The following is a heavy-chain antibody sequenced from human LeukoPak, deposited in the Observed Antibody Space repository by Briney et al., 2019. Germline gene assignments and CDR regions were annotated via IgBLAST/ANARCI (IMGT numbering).Heavy chain of an antibody. D-gene: IGHD2-2*01. CDR2: IIPIFGTA. V-gene: IGHV1-69*13. J-gene: IGHJ4*02. Sequence: SVKVSCKASGGTFSSYAISWVRQAPGQGLEWMGGIIPIFGTANYAQKFQGRVTITADESTSTAYMELSSLRSEDTAVYYCARGGDIVVVPAVAFDYWGQGTLVTVSS. CDR3: ARGGDIVVVPAVAFDY. CDR1: GGTFSSYA.